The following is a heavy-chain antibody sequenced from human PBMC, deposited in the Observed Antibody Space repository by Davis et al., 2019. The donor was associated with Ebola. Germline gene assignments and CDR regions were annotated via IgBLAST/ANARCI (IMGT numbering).Heavy chain of an antibody. V-gene: IGHV3-7*03. CDR1: GFTFSSYW. CDR2: IKQDGSEK. CDR3: ARGPSSTREGRYKWIQLWIYYYGMDV. J-gene: IGHJ6*02. Sequence: PGGSLRLSCAASGFTFSSYWMSWVRQAPGKGLEWVANIKQDGSEKYYVDSVKGRFTISRDNAKNSLYLQMNSLRAEDTAVYYCARGPSSTREGRYKWIQLWIYYYGMDVWGQGTTVTVSS. D-gene: IGHD5-18*01.